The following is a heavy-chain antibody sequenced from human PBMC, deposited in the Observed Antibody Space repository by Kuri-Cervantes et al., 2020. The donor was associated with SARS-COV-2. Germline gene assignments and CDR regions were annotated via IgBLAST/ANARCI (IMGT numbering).Heavy chain of an antibody. CDR3: ARVDYFDSNGYYQPFDY. J-gene: IGHJ4*02. CDR1: GFTFSHSA. Sequence: GESLKISCAASGFTFSHSAMHWVRQAPGKGLQWVAVISYDGANEYYADSVKGRFTISRDNSKNTLYLQVNSLRAEDTAVYYCARVDYFDSNGYYQPFDYWGQGTLVTVSS. V-gene: IGHV3-30*01. CDR2: ISYDGANE. D-gene: IGHD3-22*01.